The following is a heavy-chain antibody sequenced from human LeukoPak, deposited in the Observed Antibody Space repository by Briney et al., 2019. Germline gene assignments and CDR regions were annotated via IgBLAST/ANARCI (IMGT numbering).Heavy chain of an antibody. CDR2: IYYSGST. J-gene: IGHJ6*03. CDR3: ARQSNYSGSGTYYYYYMDV. CDR1: GCSISSSGYY. V-gene: IGHV4-39*01. Sequence: PAETLALPCTVSGCSISSSGYYWDWIRQSPGKGLARIGSIYYSGSTYYNPSLKSRVTLSLDTSKNQLSLKLSSVTAADRAVYYCARQSNYSGSGTYYYYYMDVWGKGTTVTVSS. D-gene: IGHD3-10*01.